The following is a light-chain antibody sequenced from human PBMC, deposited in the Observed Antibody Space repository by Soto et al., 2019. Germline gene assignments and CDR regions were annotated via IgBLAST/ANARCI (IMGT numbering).Light chain of an antibody. V-gene: IGKV4-1*01. Sequence: DVVLTQSPDSLAVSLGERATINCKSSQSVLYGSTNKNHLAWYQQKPGQPPKLLIYWASTRESGVPDRFSGSGSGTDFALTICSLQAEDVAVYYCQQYYSTPPTFGQGTKVEIK. J-gene: IGKJ1*01. CDR1: QSVLYGSTNKNH. CDR2: WAS. CDR3: QQYYSTPPT.